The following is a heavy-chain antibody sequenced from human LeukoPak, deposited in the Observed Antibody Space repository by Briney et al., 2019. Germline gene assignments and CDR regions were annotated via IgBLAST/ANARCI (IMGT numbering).Heavy chain of an antibody. CDR3: AKLSGWTGWFFDY. D-gene: IGHD6-19*01. J-gene: IGHJ4*02. CDR2: ISKSGDST. CDR1: GFTFSSYA. Sequence: GGSLRLSCAASGFTFSSYAISWVRQAPGKGLEWVSAISKSGDSTYHADSVKGRFTISRDNSKNTIYLQMNSLRVEDTAVYYCAKLSGWTGWFFDYWGQGTVVTVSS. V-gene: IGHV3-23*01.